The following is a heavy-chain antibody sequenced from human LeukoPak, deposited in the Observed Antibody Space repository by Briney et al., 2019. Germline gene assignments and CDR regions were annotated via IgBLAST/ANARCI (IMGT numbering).Heavy chain of an antibody. J-gene: IGHJ6*02. CDR3: ARGAGKYYFHGMDV. V-gene: IGHV4-59*01. CDR2: IYYSGST. Sequence: PSETLSLTCTVSGGSISSYYWSWIRQPPGRGLEWIGHIYYSGSTNFNPSLKSRVTLSLDTSENQFSLKLISVTAADTAVYYCARGAGKYYFHGMDVWGQGTTVTVSS. CDR1: GGSISSYY.